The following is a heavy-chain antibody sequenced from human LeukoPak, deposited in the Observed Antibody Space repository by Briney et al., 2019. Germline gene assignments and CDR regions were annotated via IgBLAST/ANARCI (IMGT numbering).Heavy chain of an antibody. CDR1: GVTFSSYA. CDR2: IIPKFDTA. J-gene: IGHJ4*02. CDR3: AREVEDGHNYGYRYFDQ. Sequence: GASVKVSCKASGVTFSSYAFSWVRQAPGQGLEWMGAIIPKFDTANYAQKFRGRVTVTSDESTSTVYMELSGLRSDDTAMYYCAREVEDGHNYGYRYFDQWGQGTLLTVSS. V-gene: IGHV1-69*13. D-gene: IGHD5-18*01.